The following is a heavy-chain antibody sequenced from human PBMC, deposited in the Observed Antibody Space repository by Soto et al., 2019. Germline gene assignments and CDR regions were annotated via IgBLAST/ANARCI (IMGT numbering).Heavy chain of an antibody. V-gene: IGHV2-5*01. J-gene: IGHJ4*02. CDR1: GFSFTTAVVA. D-gene: IGHD5-12*01. CDR2: IYYNDDR. Sequence: QITLQESGPTLVKPTQTLTLTCTFSGFSFTTAVVAVGWIRQTPGGALEWLTLIYYNDDRRFSPSLKTRLTITGDTSKNQVVLSLTNVDPGDTATYFCAHSDGGYEIIYFDFWCQGIPVTASS. CDR3: AHSDGGYEIIYFDF.